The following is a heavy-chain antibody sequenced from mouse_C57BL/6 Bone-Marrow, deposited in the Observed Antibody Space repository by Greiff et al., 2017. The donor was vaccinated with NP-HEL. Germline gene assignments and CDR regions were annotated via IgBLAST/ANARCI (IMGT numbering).Heavy chain of an antibody. V-gene: IGHV5-17*01. CDR3: ASDPPFAY. Sequence: EVKLVESGGGLVKPGGSPKLSCAASGFTFSAYGMHWVRQAPEKGLEWVAYISSGSSTIYYADTVKGRFTISRDNAKNTLFLQMTSLRSEDTAMYYCASDPPFAYWGQGTLVTVSA. CDR1: GFTFSAYG. J-gene: IGHJ3*01. CDR2: ISSGSSTI.